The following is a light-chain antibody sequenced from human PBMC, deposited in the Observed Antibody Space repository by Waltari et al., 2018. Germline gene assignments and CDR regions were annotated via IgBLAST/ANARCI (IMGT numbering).Light chain of an antibody. CDR3: QQANSFPIT. Sequence: DIQMTQSPSSVSASVGYKVTFTCRASQGITKWLAWYQQKPGRAPKLLISGASTLHSGVSPRFSGSGSGTEFTLTISDLQPEDVAIYYCQQANSFPITFGPGTRVDLK. J-gene: IGKJ3*01. CDR2: GAS. CDR1: QGITKW. V-gene: IGKV1-12*01.